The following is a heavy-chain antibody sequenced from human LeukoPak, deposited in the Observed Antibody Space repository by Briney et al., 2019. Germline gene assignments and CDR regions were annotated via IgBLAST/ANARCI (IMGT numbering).Heavy chain of an antibody. CDR1: GYTFTSYY. CDR2: INPSGGST. D-gene: IGHD5-18*01. Sequence: VSVKVSRKASGYTFTSYYMHWVRQAPGQGLINPSGGSTSYAQKFQGRVTMTRDTSTSTVYMELSSLRSEDTAVYYCARVPHPGYSYGEFDYWGQGTLVTVSS. J-gene: IGHJ4*02. V-gene: IGHV1-46*01. CDR3: ARVPHPGYSYGEFDY.